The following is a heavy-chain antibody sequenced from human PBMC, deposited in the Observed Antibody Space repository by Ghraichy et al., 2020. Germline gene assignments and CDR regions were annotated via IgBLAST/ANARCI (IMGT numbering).Heavy chain of an antibody. V-gene: IGHV3-23*01. J-gene: IGHJ6*02. CDR3: AKDRGFANYYYYGMDV. Sequence: GGSLRLSCAASGFTFSSHAMSWVRQAPGKGLEWVSAVATSGLNTYYADSVKGRFTISRDNSKSTLYLQMNSLRAEDTAVYYCAKDRGFANYYYYGMDVWGQGTTLTGSS. CDR1: GFTFSSHA. CDR2: VATSGLNT. D-gene: IGHD3-10*01.